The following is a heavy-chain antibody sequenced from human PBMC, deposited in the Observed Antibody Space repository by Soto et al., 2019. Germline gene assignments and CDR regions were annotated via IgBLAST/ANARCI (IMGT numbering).Heavy chain of an antibody. CDR2: IYQSGST. J-gene: IGHJ4*01. D-gene: IGHD2-15*01. CDR3: ARDTRGGYYFGY. V-gene: IGHV4-30-2*01. CDR1: GDSISSGGYS. Sequence: SETLSLTCAVSGDSISSGGYSWTWIRQPPGKGLEWIGHIYQSGSTLYNPSLESRVTISVDKSKNQFSLELSSVTAADTAVYYCARDTRGGYYFGYWGQGILVTVS.